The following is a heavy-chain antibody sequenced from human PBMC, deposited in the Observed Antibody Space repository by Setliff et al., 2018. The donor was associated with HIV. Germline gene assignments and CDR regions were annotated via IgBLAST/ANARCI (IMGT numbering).Heavy chain of an antibody. J-gene: IGHJ6*03. CDR3: AIGFGRSTWTYYYYYMGV. V-gene: IGHV1-69*13. Sequence: ASVMVSCKASGGTFSSYAISWVRQAPRQGLEWMGGIIPIFGTTNYAQKFQGRVTITADESTSTAYVEVSSLRSEDTAVYFCAIGFGRSTWTYYYYYMGVWGEGTTVTVSS. CDR2: IIPIFGTT. CDR1: GGTFSSYA. D-gene: IGHD6-13*01.